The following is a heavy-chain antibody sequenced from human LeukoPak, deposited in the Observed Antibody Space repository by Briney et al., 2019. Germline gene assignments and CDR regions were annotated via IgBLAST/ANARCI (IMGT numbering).Heavy chain of an antibody. Sequence: ASVKVSYKASGYTFTSYGISWVRQAPGQGLEWMGWISAYNGNTNYAQKLQGRVTMTTDTSTGTAYMELRSLRSDDTAVHYCARVEYMITFGGVIVQQGGFDYWGQGTLVTVSS. V-gene: IGHV1-18*01. D-gene: IGHD3-16*02. CDR1: GYTFTSYG. CDR2: ISAYNGNT. CDR3: ARVEYMITFGGVIVQQGGFDY. J-gene: IGHJ4*02.